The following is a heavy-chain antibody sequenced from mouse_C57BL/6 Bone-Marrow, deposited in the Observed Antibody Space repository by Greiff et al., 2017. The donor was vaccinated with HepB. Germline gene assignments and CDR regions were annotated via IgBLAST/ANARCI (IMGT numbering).Heavy chain of an antibody. CDR2: IYPGNGDT. Sequence: QVQLQQSGAELVRPGASVKMSCKASGYTFTSYNMHWVKQTPRQGLEWIGAIYPGNGDTSYNQKFKGKATLTVDKSSSTAYMQLSSLTSEDSAVYFCARWWTTVVAEYYYAMDYWGQGTSVTVSS. CDR3: ARWWTTVVAEYYYAMDY. D-gene: IGHD1-1*01. CDR1: GYTFTSYN. J-gene: IGHJ4*01. V-gene: IGHV1-12*01.